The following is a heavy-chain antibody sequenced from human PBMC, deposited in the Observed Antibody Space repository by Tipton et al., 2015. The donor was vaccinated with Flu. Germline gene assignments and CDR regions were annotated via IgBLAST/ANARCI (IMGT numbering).Heavy chain of an antibody. CDR3: ARDLRVGATFRAFDI. CDR2: INHSGST. J-gene: IGHJ3*02. Sequence: LRLSCAVYGGSFSGHYWSWIRQPPGKGLEWIGEINHSGSTNYNPSLKSRVTISVDTSKNQFSLKLSSVTAADTAVYYCARDLRVGATFRAFDIWGQGTMVTVSS. D-gene: IGHD1-26*01. CDR1: GGSFSGHY. V-gene: IGHV4-34*01.